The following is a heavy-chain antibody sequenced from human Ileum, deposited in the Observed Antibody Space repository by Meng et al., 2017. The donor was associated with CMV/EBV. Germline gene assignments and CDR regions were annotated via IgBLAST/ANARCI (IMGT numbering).Heavy chain of an antibody. V-gene: IGHV3-21*01. J-gene: IGHJ4*02. CDR3: ARDGNAGATMDY. Sequence: GGSLRLSCAASGFTFSTYGMNWVRQAPGKGLEWVSSIDSSSSYICYADSLKGRFTISRDNAKKSLYLQMNSLRAEDTAVYYCARDGNAGATMDYWGQGTLVTVSS. CDR2: IDSSSSYI. CDR1: GFTFSTYG. D-gene: IGHD1-26*01.